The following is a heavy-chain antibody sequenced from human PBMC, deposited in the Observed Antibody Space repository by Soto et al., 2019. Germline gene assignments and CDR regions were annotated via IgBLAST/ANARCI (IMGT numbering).Heavy chain of an antibody. J-gene: IGHJ3*02. CDR1: GGSISSGDYY. V-gene: IGHV4-30-4*01. Sequence: QVQLQESGPGLVKPSQTLSLTCTVSGGSISSGDYYWSWIRQPPGKGLEWIGYIYYSGSTYYNPSLKSRVTISVDTSKNQFSLKLSSVTAADTAVYYCARGGGTVVTAIWGSDAFDIWGQGTMVTVSS. CDR2: IYYSGST. CDR3: ARGGGTVVTAIWGSDAFDI. D-gene: IGHD2-21*02.